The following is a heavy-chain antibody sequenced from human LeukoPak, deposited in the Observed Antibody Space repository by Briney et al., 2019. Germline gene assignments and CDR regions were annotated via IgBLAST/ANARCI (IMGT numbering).Heavy chain of an antibody. CDR3: ASHMRGSSYNAAFDY. CDR2: IYTSGST. D-gene: IGHD2-2*01. Sequence: SETLSLTCTVSGGSISSYCWSWIRQPAGKGLEWIGRIYTSGSTNYNPSLKSRVTMSVDTSKNQFSLKLSSVTAADTAVYYCASHMRGSSYNAAFDYWGQGTLVTVSS. CDR1: GGSISSYC. J-gene: IGHJ4*02. V-gene: IGHV4-4*07.